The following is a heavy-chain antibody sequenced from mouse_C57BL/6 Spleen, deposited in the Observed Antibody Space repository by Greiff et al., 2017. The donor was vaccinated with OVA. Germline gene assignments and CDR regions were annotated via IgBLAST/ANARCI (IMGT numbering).Heavy chain of an antibody. V-gene: IGHV1-72*01. CDR1: GYTFPRSW. Sequence: VQLQQPGASLVKPGASVKLSCKASGYTFPRSWMHWVPPRPGRGLAWIGRIDPNSGGTKYNEKFKSKATLTVDKPSSTAYMQLSSLTSEDSAVYYCASGGNWEWDYWGQGTTLTVSS. J-gene: IGHJ2*01. CDR2: IDPNSGGT. CDR3: ASGGNWEWDY. D-gene: IGHD4-1*01.